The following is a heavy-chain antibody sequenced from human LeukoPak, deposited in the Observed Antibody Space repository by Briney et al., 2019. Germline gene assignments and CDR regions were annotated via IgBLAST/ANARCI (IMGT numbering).Heavy chain of an antibody. Sequence: PGGSLRLSCTASGFTFGDYAMSWVRQAPGKGLEWVGFVRSKAYGGTTEYAASVKGRFTISRDDSKSIAYLQMNSLKTEDTAVYCCTREDTHAFDIWGQGTMVTVSS. CDR3: TREDTHAFDI. J-gene: IGHJ3*02. D-gene: IGHD2-2*02. CDR2: VRSKAYGGTT. CDR1: GFTFGDYA. V-gene: IGHV3-49*04.